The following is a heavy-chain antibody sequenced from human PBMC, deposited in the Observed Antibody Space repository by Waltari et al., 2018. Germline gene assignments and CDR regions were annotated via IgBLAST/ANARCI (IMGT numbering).Heavy chain of an antibody. J-gene: IGHJ2*01. CDR1: GFTFSSYW. V-gene: IGHV3-7*01. CDR3: ARVRIAAAGPHPWYFDL. Sequence: EVQLVESGGGLVQPGGSLRLSCAASGFTFSSYWMSWVRHAPGKGLEWVANIKQDGSEKYYVDSVKGRFTISRDNAKNSLYLQMNSLRAEDTAVYYCARVRIAAAGPHPWYFDLWGRGTLVTVSS. D-gene: IGHD6-13*01. CDR2: IKQDGSEK.